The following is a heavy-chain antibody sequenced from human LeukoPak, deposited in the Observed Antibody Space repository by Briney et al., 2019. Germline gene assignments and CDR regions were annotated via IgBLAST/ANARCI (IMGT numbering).Heavy chain of an antibody. J-gene: IGHJ3*02. D-gene: IGHD2-2*01. Sequence: GGSLRLSCAASGFTFSSYAMHWVRQAPGKRLEWVAVISYDGSNKYYADSVKGRFTISRDNSKNTLYLQMNSLRAEDTAVYYCARCMGKYQLRDAFDIWGQGTMVTVS. CDR2: ISYDGSNK. CDR3: ARCMGKYQLRDAFDI. CDR1: GFTFSSYA. V-gene: IGHV3-30-3*01.